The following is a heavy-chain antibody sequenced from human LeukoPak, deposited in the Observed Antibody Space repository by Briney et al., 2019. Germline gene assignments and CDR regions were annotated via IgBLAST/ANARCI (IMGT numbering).Heavy chain of an antibody. V-gene: IGHV4-4*02. Sequence: SETLSLTCAVSGGSISSSNWWSWVRQPPGKGLEWIGEIYHSGSTNYNPSLKSRVTISVDKSKNQFSLKLSSVTAADTVVYYCARARGTMVRDYYYYYGMDVWGKGTTVTVSS. CDR2: IYHSGST. CDR3: ARARGTMVRDYYYYYGMDV. D-gene: IGHD3-10*01. J-gene: IGHJ6*04. CDR1: GGSISSSNW.